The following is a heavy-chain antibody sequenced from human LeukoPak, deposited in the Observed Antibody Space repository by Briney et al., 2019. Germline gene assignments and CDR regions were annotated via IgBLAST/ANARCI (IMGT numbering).Heavy chain of an antibody. D-gene: IGHD3-22*01. V-gene: IGHV4-31*03. Sequence: TLSLTCTVSGGSISSGGYYWSWIRQHPGKGLEWIGYIYYSGSTYYNPSLKSRVTISVDTSKNQFSLKLSSVTAADTAVYYCARRSYYYDSSGYYNWFDPWGQGTLVTVSS. CDR1: GGSISSGGYY. CDR3: ARRSYYYDSSGYYNWFDP. J-gene: IGHJ5*02. CDR2: IYYSGST.